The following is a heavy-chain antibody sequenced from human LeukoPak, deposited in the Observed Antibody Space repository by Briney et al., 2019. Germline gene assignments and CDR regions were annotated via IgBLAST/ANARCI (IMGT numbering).Heavy chain of an antibody. J-gene: IGHJ4*02. Sequence: PGGSLRLSCAASGFTFSSYAMNWVRQAPGKGLEWVSVLSGSGGSTVYADSVKGRFTISRDNSKNTLSLQMNSLRAEDTAVYYCAKGRGTTVTSAANYWGQGTLVTVSS. CDR1: GFTFSSYA. D-gene: IGHD4-17*01. CDR2: LSGSGGST. V-gene: IGHV3-23*01. CDR3: AKGRGTTVTSAANY.